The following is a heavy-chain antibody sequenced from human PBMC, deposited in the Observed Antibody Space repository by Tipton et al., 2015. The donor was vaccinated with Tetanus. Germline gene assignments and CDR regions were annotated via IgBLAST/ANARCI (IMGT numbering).Heavy chain of an antibody. J-gene: IGHJ5*02. V-gene: IGHV4-31*02. CDR2: VYYSGST. CDR3: ARDQGGGRVVRLNWFDP. D-gene: IGHD6-6*01. CDR1: GASINAGGYL. Sequence: LRLSCTVSGASINAGGYLWTWVRQHPGKGLEWIGYVYYSGSTFYNPSLKSRVSISVDTSKNQFSLNLTSVTAADTAVYYCARDQGGGRVVRLNWFDPWGHGTLVTVSS.